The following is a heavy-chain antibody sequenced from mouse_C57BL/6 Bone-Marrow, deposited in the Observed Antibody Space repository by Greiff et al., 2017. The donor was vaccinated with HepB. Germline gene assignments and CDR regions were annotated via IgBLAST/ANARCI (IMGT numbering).Heavy chain of an antibody. CDR3: TPMDY. CDR2: IRLKSDNYAT. J-gene: IGHJ2*01. CDR1: GFTFSNYW. Sequence: EVKVVESGGGLVQPGGSMKLSCVASGFTFSNYWMNWVRQSPEKGLEWVAQIRLKSDNYATHYAESVKGRFTISSDDSKSSVYLQMNNLRAEDTGIYYCTPMDYWGQGTTLTVSS. V-gene: IGHV6-3*01.